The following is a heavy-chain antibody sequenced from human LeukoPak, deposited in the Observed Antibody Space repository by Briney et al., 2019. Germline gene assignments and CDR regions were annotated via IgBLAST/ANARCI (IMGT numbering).Heavy chain of an antibody. CDR1: GYTLTELS. Sequence: VSVKVSCKVSGYTLTELSMHWVRQAPGKGLEWMGGFDPEDGETIYAQKFQGRVTMTEDTSTDTAYMELSSLRSEDTAVYYCATFSDYGDYHFAYWGQGTLVTVSS. CDR2: FDPEDGET. J-gene: IGHJ4*02. CDR3: ATFSDYGDYHFAY. D-gene: IGHD4-17*01. V-gene: IGHV1-24*01.